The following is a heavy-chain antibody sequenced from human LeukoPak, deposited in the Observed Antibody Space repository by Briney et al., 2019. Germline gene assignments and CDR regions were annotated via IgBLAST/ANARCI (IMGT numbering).Heavy chain of an antibody. CDR3: ARDRRGYYNSSGHFDY. J-gene: IGHJ4*02. CDR1: GGSISTNY. CDR2: IFYSGRN. V-gene: IGHV4-59*01. Sequence: PSETLSLTCTVSGGSISTNYWSWIRQPPGKGLEWIGNIFYSGRNNYNPSLKSRVTMSVDTSKNQFSLKLSSVTAADTAVYYCARDRRGYYNSSGHFDYWGQGTLVTVSS. D-gene: IGHD3-22*01.